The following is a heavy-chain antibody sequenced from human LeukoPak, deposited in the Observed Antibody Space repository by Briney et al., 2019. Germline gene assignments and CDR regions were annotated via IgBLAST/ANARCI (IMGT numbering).Heavy chain of an antibody. V-gene: IGHV1-46*01. Sequence: ASVKVSCKASGYTFTSYYMHWVRQAPGQGLEWMGIINPSGGSTSYAQMFQGRVTMTRDTSTSTVYMELSSLRSEDTAVYYCARDSKVVVAANLFDYWGQGTLVTVSS. D-gene: IGHD2-15*01. CDR2: INPSGGST. CDR1: GYTFTSYY. J-gene: IGHJ4*02. CDR3: ARDSKVVVAANLFDY.